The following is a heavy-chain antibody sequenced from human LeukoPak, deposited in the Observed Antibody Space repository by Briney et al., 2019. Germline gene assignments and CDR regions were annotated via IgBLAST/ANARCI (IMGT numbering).Heavy chain of an antibody. J-gene: IGHJ4*02. D-gene: IGHD1-14*01. CDR3: ARYSRGSRRTPPTYYFDY. CDR1: GFTFSSYV. Sequence: GGSLRLSCAASGFTFSSYVMSWVRQAPGKGLEWVSYINHNAETIYYADSVKGRFTISRDNAKNSLYLQMNSLRAEDTAVYYCARYSRGSRRTPPTYYFDYWGQGTLVTVSS. V-gene: IGHV3-48*03. CDR2: INHNAETI.